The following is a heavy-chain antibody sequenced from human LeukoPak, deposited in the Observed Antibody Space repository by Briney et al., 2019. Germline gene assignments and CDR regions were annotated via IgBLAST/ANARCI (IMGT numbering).Heavy chain of an antibody. D-gene: IGHD2-21*01. CDR3: ARDSTSRTIRYYGMDV. CDR1: GGSISGYY. J-gene: IGHJ6*02. CDR2: INHSGST. V-gene: IGHV4-34*01. Sequence: PSETLSLTCTVSGGSISGYYWSWIRQPPGKGLEWIGEINHSGSTNYNPSLKSRVTISVDTSKNQFSLKLSSVTAADTAVYYCARDSTSRTIRYYGMDVWGQGTTVTVSS.